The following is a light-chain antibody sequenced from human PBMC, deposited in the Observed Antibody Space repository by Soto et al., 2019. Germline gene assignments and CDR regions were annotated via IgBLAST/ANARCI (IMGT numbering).Light chain of an antibody. Sequence: ENVLTQSPGTLSLFPGERATLSCRASQSVGSSYLAWYQQKPGQAPRLLIYSTSSRATDIPDRFSGSGSGTDFTLTISRLEPEDFAVYYCQQYDSPIWTFGQGTKVEIK. J-gene: IGKJ1*01. CDR2: STS. V-gene: IGKV3-20*01. CDR1: QSVGSSY. CDR3: QQYDSPIWT.